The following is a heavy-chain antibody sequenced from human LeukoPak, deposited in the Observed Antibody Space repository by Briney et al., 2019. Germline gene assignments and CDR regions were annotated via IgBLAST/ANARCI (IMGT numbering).Heavy chain of an antibody. J-gene: IGHJ4*02. CDR1: GFTFRRYT. D-gene: IGHD3-22*01. CDR3: ARDGSGYWFDY. CDR2: ISYDGRNE. Sequence: PGRSLRLSCAASGFTFRRYTMHWVRQAPGKGLEWVAVISYDGRNENYADSVSGRFTISRDNSKNTLYLQMNSLRAEDTAVYYCARDGSGYWFDYWGQGTLATVSS. V-gene: IGHV3-30*01.